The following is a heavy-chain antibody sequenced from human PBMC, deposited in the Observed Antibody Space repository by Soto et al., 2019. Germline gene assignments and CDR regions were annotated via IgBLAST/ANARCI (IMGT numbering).Heavy chain of an antibody. CDR3: ARASERSCGYYYDSSGYYYGTRCWFDP. V-gene: IGHV3-66*01. CDR2: IYSGGST. Sequence: PGGSLRLSCAASGFTVSSNYMSWVRQAPGKGLEWVSVIYSGGSTYYADSVKGRFTISRDNAKNSLYLQMNSLRAEDTAVYYCARASERSCGYYYDSSGYYYGTRCWFDPWGQGPLVTVSS. D-gene: IGHD3-22*01. CDR1: GFTVSSNY. J-gene: IGHJ5*02.